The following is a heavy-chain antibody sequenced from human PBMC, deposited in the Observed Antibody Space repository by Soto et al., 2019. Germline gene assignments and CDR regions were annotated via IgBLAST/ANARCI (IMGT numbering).Heavy chain of an antibody. CDR1: GYTFPNFG. D-gene: IGHD3-9*01. J-gene: IGHJ4*02. V-gene: IGHV1-18*04. Sequence: QVQLVQSGAEVKKPGASVKVSCKASGYTFPNFGISWVRQAPGQGLEWLGWISTDNGDTKYAQKIQARFTLTTDTATTTVSMELTSLRPDDTALYSCTGDAKYHDIWTGYFVNAHWGQGTLVPVSS. CDR3: TGDAKYHDIWTGYFVNAH. CDR2: ISTDNGDT.